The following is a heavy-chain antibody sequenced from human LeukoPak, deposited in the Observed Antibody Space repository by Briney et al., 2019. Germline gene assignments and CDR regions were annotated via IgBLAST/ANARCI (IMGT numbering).Heavy chain of an antibody. V-gene: IGHV1-69*01. CDR2: IIPIFGTA. J-gene: IGHJ4*02. D-gene: IGHD3-22*01. CDR3: ARFAIDYYDSSGYAPQDFDY. Sequence: SVKVTCKASGGTFSSYAISWVRPAPGQGLEWMGGIIPIFGTANYAQKFQGRVTINADESTSTAYMELSGLRSEDTAVYYCARFAIDYYDSSGYAPQDFDYWGQGTLVTVSS. CDR1: GGTFSSYA.